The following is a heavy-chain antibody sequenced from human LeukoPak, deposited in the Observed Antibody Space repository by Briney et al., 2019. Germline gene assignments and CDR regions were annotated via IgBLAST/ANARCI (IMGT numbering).Heavy chain of an antibody. CDR2: ISGSGGST. CDR3: ADDQEVPEYYDSSGYPDY. D-gene: IGHD3-22*01. J-gene: IGHJ4*02. V-gene: IGHV3-23*01. CDR1: GFTFSSYA. Sequence: GGSLRLSCAASGFTFSSYAMSWVRQAPGKGLEWVSAISGSGGSTYYADSVKGRFTISRDNSKNTLYLQMNSLRAEDTAVYYCADDQEVPEYYDSSGYPDYWGQGTLVTVSS.